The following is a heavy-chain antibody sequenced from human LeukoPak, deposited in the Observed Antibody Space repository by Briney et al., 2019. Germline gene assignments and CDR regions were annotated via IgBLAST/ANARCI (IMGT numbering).Heavy chain of an antibody. V-gene: IGHV3-23*01. CDR1: GITFSSYA. CDR2: ISYSGLTT. J-gene: IGHJ4*02. Sequence: PGRSLRLSCAASGITFSSYAMNWVRQAPGKGLEWVSVISYSGLTTYYADSVKGRFTISRDNSKNTVYLQMNSLRAEDTAVYYCAKARSTVSNFDYWGQGTLVTVSS. CDR3: AKARSTVSNFDY. D-gene: IGHD4-11*01.